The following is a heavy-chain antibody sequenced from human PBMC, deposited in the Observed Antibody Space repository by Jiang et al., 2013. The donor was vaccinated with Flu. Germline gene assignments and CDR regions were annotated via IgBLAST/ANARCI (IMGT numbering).Heavy chain of an antibody. CDR2: ISYDGSNK. D-gene: IGHD3-16*02. J-gene: IGHJ3*02. Sequence: MHWVRQAPGKGLEWVAVISYDGSNKYYADSVKGRFTISRDNSKNTLYLQMNSLRAEDTAVYYCARQGLSRYDYVWGSYRRTINDAFDIWGQGTMVTVSS. V-gene: IGHV3-30-3*01. CDR3: ARQGLSRYDYVWGSYRRTINDAFDI.